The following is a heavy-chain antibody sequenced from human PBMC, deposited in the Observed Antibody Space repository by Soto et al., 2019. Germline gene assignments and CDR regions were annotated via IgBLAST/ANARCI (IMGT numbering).Heavy chain of an antibody. CDR3: SAGYPALAVSTTPGAY. Sequence: QVQLVQSGAEVKKPGSSVTVSCKASGDTFSNYAISWVRQAPGQGLEWMGGIIPVFGTANYPQKFRGRVTITADGSTRTAYMELSSLTSGDTAVYYCSAGYPALAVSTTPGAYWVQGTLITVSS. CDR2: IIPVFGTA. J-gene: IGHJ4*02. D-gene: IGHD1-7*01. CDR1: GDTFSNYA. V-gene: IGHV1-69*01.